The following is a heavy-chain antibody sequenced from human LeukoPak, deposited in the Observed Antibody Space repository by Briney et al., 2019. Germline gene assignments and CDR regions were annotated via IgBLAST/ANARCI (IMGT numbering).Heavy chain of an antibody. J-gene: IGHJ4*02. CDR1: GDSVTSHG. CDR3: AGDKSGSLDF. Sequence: PSETLSLTCSVSGDSVTSHGWSWVRQPPGKGLQWIGYFYASGINSDNCNPSLTSRVTISVDTSRNQFSLRLNSVTAADTAIYYCAGDKSGSLDFWGQGTLVTVSS. D-gene: IGHD3-10*01. CDR2: FYASGI. V-gene: IGHV4-59*02.